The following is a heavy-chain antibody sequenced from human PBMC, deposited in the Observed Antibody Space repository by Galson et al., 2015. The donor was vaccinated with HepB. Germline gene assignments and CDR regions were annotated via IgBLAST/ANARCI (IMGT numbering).Heavy chain of an antibody. CDR1: GFTFSSYA. V-gene: IGHV3-30-3*01. CDR2: ISYDGSNK. D-gene: IGHD3-16*01. Sequence: SLRLSCAASGFTFSSYAMHWVRQAPGKGLEWVAVISYDGSNKYYADSVKGRFTISRDNSKNTLYLQMNSLRAEDTAVYYCARTYSEDAFDIWGQGAMVTVSS. CDR3: ARTYSEDAFDI. J-gene: IGHJ3*02.